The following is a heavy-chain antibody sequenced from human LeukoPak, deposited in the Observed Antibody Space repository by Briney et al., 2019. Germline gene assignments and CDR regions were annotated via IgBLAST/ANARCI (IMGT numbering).Heavy chain of an antibody. J-gene: IGHJ5*02. CDR1: GGSISSSSYY. CDR2: IYYSGST. D-gene: IGHD2-2*01. V-gene: IGHV4-39*01. CDR3: ARRRYCSSTSCLGWFDP. Sequence: SETLSLTCTVSGGSISSSSYYWGWIRQPPGKGLEGIGSIYYSGSTYYNPSLKSRVTISVDTPKNQFSLKLSSVTAADTAVYYCARRRYCSSTSCLGWFDPWGQGTLVTVSS.